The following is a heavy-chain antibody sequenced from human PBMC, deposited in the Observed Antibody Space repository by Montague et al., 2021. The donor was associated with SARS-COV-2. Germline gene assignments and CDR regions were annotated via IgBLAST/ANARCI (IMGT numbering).Heavy chain of an antibody. CDR1: GGSISSSSYY. CDR3: SRHGKNIIAMIVVVIGYFDY. CDR2: IYYSEST. D-gene: IGHD3-22*01. J-gene: IGHJ4*02. V-gene: IGHV4-39*01. Sequence: SETLSLTCTVSGGSISSSSYYWGWIRQPPGKGLEWIGSIYYSESTYYXPSLKSRVTISVDTSKNQFSLKLSSVTAADTAVYYCSRHGKNIIAMIVVVIGYFDYWGQGTLVTVSS.